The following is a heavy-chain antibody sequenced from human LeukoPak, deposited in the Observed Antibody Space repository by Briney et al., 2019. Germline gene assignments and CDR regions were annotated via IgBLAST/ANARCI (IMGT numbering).Heavy chain of an antibody. CDR1: GFTFSYYD. Sequence: PGRSLRLSCAASGFTFSYYDMHWVRQAPVRGLEWVALILYDGSNKYYEDSVKGRFTISRDNSKNTLYLQMSSLRAEDTAVYYCATVTRYGPKVREMRLNYYGMDVWGQGTTVTVSS. J-gene: IGHJ6*02. CDR2: ILYDGSNK. V-gene: IGHV3-30*03. CDR3: ATVTRYGPKVREMRLNYYGMDV. D-gene: IGHD5-24*01.